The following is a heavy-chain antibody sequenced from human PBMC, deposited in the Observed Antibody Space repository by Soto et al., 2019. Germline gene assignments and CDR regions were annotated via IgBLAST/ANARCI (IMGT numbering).Heavy chain of an antibody. CDR1: GYTFTGYY. CDR3: AREVSYCSSTSCYYYYYYMDV. CDR2: INPNSGGT. J-gene: IGHJ6*03. V-gene: IGHV1-2*04. D-gene: IGHD2-2*01. Sequence: ASVKVSCKASGYTFTGYYMHWVRQAPGQGLEWMGWINPNSGGTNYAQKFQGWVTMTRDTSISTAYMELSRLRSDDTAVYYCAREVSYCSSTSCYYYYYYMDVWGKGTTVTVSS.